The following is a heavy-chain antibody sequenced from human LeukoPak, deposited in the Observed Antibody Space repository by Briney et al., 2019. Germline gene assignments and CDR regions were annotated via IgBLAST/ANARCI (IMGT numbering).Heavy chain of an antibody. CDR1: GFTFSSYG. CDR2: ISYDGSNK. V-gene: IGHV3-30*18. CDR3: AKDHGYSYGPGGNWFDP. Sequence: QPGRSLRLSCAVSGFTFSSYGMYWVRQAPGKGLEWVAVISYDGSNKYYADSVKGRFTISRDNSKNTLYLQMNSLRAEDTAVYYCAKDHGYSYGPGGNWFDPWGQGTLVTVSS. D-gene: IGHD5-18*01. J-gene: IGHJ5*02.